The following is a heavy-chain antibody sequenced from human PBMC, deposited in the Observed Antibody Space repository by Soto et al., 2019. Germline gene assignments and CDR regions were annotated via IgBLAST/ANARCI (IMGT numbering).Heavy chain of an antibody. CDR2: IYYSGST. Sequence: SETLSLTCTVSGGSISSSSYYWGWIRQPPGKGLEWIGSIYYSGSTYYNPSLKSRVTISVDTSKNQFSLKLSSVTAADTAVYYCARLWFGESSNWFDPWGQGTLVTVSS. J-gene: IGHJ5*02. CDR1: GGSISSSSYY. V-gene: IGHV4-39*01. CDR3: ARLWFGESSNWFDP. D-gene: IGHD3-10*01.